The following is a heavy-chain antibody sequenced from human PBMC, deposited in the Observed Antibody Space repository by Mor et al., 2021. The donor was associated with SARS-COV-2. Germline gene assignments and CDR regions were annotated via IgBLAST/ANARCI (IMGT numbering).Heavy chain of an antibody. Sequence: SVKGRFTISTDNPKNKLFLQMNSLRGEDTAIYYCARDRSYDTSSNWLDPWGQGTLVTVSS. J-gene: IGHJ5*02. D-gene: IGHD3-22*01. V-gene: IGHV3-74*01. CDR3: ARDRSYDTSSNWLDP.